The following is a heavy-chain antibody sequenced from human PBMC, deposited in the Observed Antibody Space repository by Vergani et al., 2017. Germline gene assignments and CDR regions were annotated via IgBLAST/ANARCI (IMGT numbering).Heavy chain of an antibody. D-gene: IGHD3-22*01. J-gene: IGHJ6*02. Sequence: QVQLQQLGAGLLKPSETLSLTCAVYGGSFSGYYWSWIRQPPGKGLEWIGEINHSGSTNYNPSLKSRVTISVDTSKNQFSLKLSSVTAADTAVYYCARLYYYDSSGYYYYYYYGMDVWGQGTTVTVSS. CDR1: GGSFSGYY. CDR3: ARLYYYDSSGYYYYYYYGMDV. CDR2: INHSGST. V-gene: IGHV4-34*01.